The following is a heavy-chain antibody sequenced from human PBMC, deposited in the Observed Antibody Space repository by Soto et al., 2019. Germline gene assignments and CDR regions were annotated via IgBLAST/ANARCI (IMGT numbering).Heavy chain of an antibody. CDR1: GGSISSSNW. CDR2: IYHSGST. Sequence: SETLSLTCAVSGGSISSSNWWSWVRQPPGKGLDWIGEIYHSGSTNYNPSLKSRVTISVDKSKNQFSLKLSSVTAAGTAVYYCAIRGITIFGVVIISYGMDVWGQGTTVTVSS. J-gene: IGHJ6*02. V-gene: IGHV4-4*02. D-gene: IGHD3-3*01. CDR3: AIRGITIFGVVIISYGMDV.